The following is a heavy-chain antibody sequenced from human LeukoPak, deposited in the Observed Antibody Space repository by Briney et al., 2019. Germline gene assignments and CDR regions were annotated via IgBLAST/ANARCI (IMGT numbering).Heavy chain of an antibody. Sequence: GGSLRLSCAASGFTFSSYGMHWVRQAPGKGLEWVAVIWYDGSNKYYADSVKGRFTISRDNSKNTLYLQMNSLRAEDTAVYYCAKVAAAGISYFDYWGREPWSPSPQ. J-gene: IGHJ4*02. D-gene: IGHD6-13*01. CDR3: AKVAAAGISYFDY. CDR1: GFTFSSYG. V-gene: IGHV3-30*02. CDR2: IWYDGSNK.